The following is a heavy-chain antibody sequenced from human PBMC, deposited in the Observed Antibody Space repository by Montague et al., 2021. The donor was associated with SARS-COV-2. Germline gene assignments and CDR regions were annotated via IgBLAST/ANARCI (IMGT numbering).Heavy chain of an antibody. CDR1: GFIVGDYA. CDR3: GKASASNARWMQSPIDC. CDR2: IRWDRGDR. J-gene: IGHJ4*02. D-gene: IGHD5-12*01. Sequence: SLRLSFSASGFIVGDYAMHWVRQRPGKGLEWVSSIRWDRGDRSYAASVKGRFSISRDDAKNSLYLQMDSLRPEDTALYYCGKASASNARWMQSPIDCWGQGTPVIVSS. V-gene: IGHV3-9*01.